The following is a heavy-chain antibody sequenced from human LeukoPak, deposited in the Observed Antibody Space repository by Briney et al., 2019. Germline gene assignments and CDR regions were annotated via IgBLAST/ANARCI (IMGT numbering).Heavy chain of an antibody. CDR2: IYSPGTN. J-gene: IGHJ3*02. CDR1: AGSISSGDYY. Sequence: SETLSLTXTVSAGSISSGDYYWSWIRQPGGKGLEWIGRIYSPGTNYNYNPSLKSRVTISIDTSKNQFSLKLTSVTAADTAVYYCARGIGTSYDSSRDAFDMWGQGTMVTVSS. D-gene: IGHD3-22*01. CDR3: ARGIGTSYDSSRDAFDM. V-gene: IGHV4-61*02.